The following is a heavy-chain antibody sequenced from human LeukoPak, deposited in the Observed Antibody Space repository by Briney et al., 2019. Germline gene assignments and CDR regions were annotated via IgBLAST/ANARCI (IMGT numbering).Heavy chain of an antibody. CDR2: ISSSGSTI. Sequence: HSGGSLRLSCAASGFTFSSYGMHWVRQAPGKGLEWVSYISSSGSTIYYPDSVKGRFTISRDNAKNSLYLQMNSLRAEDTAVYYCARVSYGDYGFDYWGQGTLVTVSS. V-gene: IGHV3-48*04. CDR3: ARVSYGDYGFDY. CDR1: GFTFSSYG. D-gene: IGHD4-17*01. J-gene: IGHJ4*02.